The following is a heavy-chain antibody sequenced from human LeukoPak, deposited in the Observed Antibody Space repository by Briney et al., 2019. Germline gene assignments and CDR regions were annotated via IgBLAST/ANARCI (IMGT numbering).Heavy chain of an antibody. V-gene: IGHV4-31*03. D-gene: IGHD3-9*01. CDR1: GGSISSGGYY. J-gene: IGHJ6*04. CDR2: IYYSGST. Sequence: SQTLSLTCTVSGGSISSGGYYWSWIRRHPGKGLEWIGYIYYSGSTYYNPSLKSRVTISVDTSRNQFSLKLSSVTAADTAVYYCAREGEDDILTGNGMDVWGKGTTVTVSS. CDR3: AREGEDDILTGNGMDV.